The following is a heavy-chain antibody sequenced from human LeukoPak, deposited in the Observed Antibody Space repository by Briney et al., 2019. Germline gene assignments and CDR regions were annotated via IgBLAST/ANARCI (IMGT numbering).Heavy chain of an antibody. V-gene: IGHV1-24*01. CDR1: GYTLTELS. D-gene: IGHD2-2*03. CDR3: ATSGYCSSTSCYSISYGMDV. Sequence: ASVKVSCKVSGYTLTELSMHWVRQAPGKGLEWMGGFDPEDGETIYAQKFQGRVTMTEDTSTDTAYMELSSLRSEDTAVYYCATSGYCSSTSCYSISYGMDVWGQGTTVTASS. J-gene: IGHJ6*02. CDR2: FDPEDGET.